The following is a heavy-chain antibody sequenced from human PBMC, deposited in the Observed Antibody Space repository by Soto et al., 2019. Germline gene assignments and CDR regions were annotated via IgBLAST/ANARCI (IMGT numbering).Heavy chain of an antibody. CDR2: IYHSGST. J-gene: IGHJ5*02. V-gene: IGHV4-4*02. CDR3: ALGAGDYPWWFDP. Sequence: QVQLQESGPGLVKPSGTLSLTCAVSGGSISSSNWWSWVRQPPGKGLEWIGEIYHSGSTNYNPSRKSRVXXSXDXXKNQFSLKLSSVTAADTAVYYCALGAGDYPWWFDPWGQGTLVTVSS. D-gene: IGHD4-17*01. CDR1: GGSISSSNW.